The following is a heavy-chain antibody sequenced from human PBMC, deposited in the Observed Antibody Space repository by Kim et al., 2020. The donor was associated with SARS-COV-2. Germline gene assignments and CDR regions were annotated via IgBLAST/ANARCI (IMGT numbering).Heavy chain of an antibody. D-gene: IGHD6-13*01. J-gene: IGHJ4*02. V-gene: IGHV4-59*13. CDR1: GGSISSYY. CDR3: ARWYSAGAFDY. CDR2: IYYSGST. Sequence: SETLSLTCTVSGGSISSYYWSWIRQPPGKGLEWIGYIYYSGSTNYNPSLKSRVTISVDTSKNQFSLKLSSVTAADTAVYYCARWYSAGAFDYWGQGTLVTVSS.